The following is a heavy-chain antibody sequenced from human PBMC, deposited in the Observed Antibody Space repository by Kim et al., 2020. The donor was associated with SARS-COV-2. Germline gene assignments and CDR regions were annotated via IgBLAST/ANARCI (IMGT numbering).Heavy chain of an antibody. CDR2: IIPIFGTA. CDR3: ARSTGDYRSYYFDY. Sequence: SVKVSCKASGGTFSSYAISWVRQAPGQGLERMGGIIPIFGTANYAQKFQGRVTITADESTSTAYMELSSLRSEDTAVYYCARSTGDYRSYYFDYWGQGTLVTVSS. V-gene: IGHV1-69*13. J-gene: IGHJ4*02. D-gene: IGHD4-17*01. CDR1: GGTFSSYA.